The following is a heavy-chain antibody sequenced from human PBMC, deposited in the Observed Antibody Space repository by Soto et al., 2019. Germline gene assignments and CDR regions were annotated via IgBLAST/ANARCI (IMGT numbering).Heavy chain of an antibody. CDR1: GGSISSGGYY. CDR3: ARDKKGRDDPTFPKYYYYMDV. J-gene: IGHJ6*03. Sequence: SETLSLTCTVSGGSISSGGYYWSWIRQHPGKGLEWIGYIYYSGSTNYNPSLKSRVTISVDTSKNQFSLKLSSVTAADTAVYYCARDKKGRDDPTFPKYYYYMDVWGKGTTVTVSS. CDR2: IYYSGST. D-gene: IGHD3-3*02. V-gene: IGHV4-61*08.